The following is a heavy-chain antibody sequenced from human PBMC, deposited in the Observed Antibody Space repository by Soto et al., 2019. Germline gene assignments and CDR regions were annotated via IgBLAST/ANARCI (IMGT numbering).Heavy chain of an antibody. V-gene: IGHV3-23*01. CDR1: GFTFSSYA. D-gene: IGHD1-7*01. CDR3: AKRATGTYFDY. CDR2: ISGSGGST. J-gene: IGHJ4*02. Sequence: EVQLLESGGGLVQPGGSLRLSCAASGFTFSSYAMNWVRQAPGKGLEWVSVISGSGGSTYYADSMKGRFAISRDNSKNTLYLQMNSLSADDTAVYYCAKRATGTYFDYWGQGTLVTVSS.